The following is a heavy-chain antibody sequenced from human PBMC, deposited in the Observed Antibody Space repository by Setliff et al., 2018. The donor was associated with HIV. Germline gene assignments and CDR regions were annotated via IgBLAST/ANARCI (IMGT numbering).Heavy chain of an antibody. CDR2: IYYSGST. V-gene: IGHV4-39*07. CDR1: SGSISSSTYY. D-gene: IGHD3-3*01. J-gene: IGHJ6*03. CDR3: ARGLSIFGVATPGFYSFMDV. Sequence: SETLSLTCTVSSGSISSSTYYWGWIRQPPGKGLEWIGSIYYSGSTYYNPSLKSRVTISVDTSKNQFSLNLSSVTAADTAVYYCARGLSIFGVATPGFYSFMDVWGKGTTVTVSS.